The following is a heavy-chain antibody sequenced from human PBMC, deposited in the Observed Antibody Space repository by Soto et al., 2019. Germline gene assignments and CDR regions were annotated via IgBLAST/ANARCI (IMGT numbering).Heavy chain of an antibody. J-gene: IGHJ5*02. Sequence: GGSLRLSCAASGFTFSSYWMHWVRQAPGKGLVWVSRINSDGSSTSYADSVKGRFTISRDNAKNTLYLQMNSLRAEDTAGYYCARDVGQQLVRVSWFDPWGQGTLVTVSS. CDR3: ARDVGQQLVRVSWFDP. CDR1: GFTFSSYW. V-gene: IGHV3-74*01. CDR2: INSDGSST. D-gene: IGHD6-13*01.